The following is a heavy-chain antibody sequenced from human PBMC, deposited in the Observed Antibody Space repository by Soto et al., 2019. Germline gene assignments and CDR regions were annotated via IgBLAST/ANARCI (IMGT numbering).Heavy chain of an antibody. J-gene: IGHJ3*02. CDR3: ANIGRSDRAFDI. V-gene: IGHV3-7*01. CDR2: IKPDLSEK. D-gene: IGHD5-12*01. CDR1: GFTFSSYW. Sequence: EVQLVESGGDLVQPGGSLKLSCAASGFTFSSYWISCVRQAPGKGLEWVANIKPDLSEKIYVDSVKGRFSISIDIAKNSLYLQMNILRAEDTAAYYCANIGRSDRAFDIWGQGTMVNVSS.